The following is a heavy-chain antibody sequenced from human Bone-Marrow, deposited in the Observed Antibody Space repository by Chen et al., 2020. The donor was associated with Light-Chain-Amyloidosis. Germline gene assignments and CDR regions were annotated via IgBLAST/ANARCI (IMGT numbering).Heavy chain of an antibody. CDR3: AREVAGGRYYYYYYMDV. J-gene: IGHJ6*03. CDR1: GFTFSSYW. V-gene: IGHV3-74*01. Sequence: EVQLVESGGGLVQPGGSLRLSCAASGFTFSSYWMHWVRQAPGKGLVWVSRINSDGSSTSYADSVKGRFTISRDYAKNTLYLQMNSLRAEDTAVYYCAREVAGGRYYYYYYMDVWGKGTTVTVSS. D-gene: IGHD6-13*01. CDR2: INSDGSST.